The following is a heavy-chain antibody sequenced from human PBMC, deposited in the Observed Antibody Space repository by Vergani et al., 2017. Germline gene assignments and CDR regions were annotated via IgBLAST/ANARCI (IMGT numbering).Heavy chain of an antibody. CDR2: IYYSGST. Sequence: QLQLQESGSGLVKPSQTLSLTCTVSGGSISSSSYYWGWIRQPPGKGLEWIGSIYYSGSTYYNPSLKSRVTISVDTSKNQFSLKLSSVTAADTAVYYCARRAVAGLFDYWGQGTLVTVSS. J-gene: IGHJ4*02. D-gene: IGHD6-19*01. CDR1: GGSISSSSYY. CDR3: ARRAVAGLFDY. V-gene: IGHV4-39*01.